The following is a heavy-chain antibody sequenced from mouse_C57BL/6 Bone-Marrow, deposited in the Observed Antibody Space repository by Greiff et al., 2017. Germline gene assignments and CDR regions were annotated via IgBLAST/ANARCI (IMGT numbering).Heavy chain of an antibody. CDR2: LYPGNSDT. J-gene: IGHJ2*01. CDR3: TILPSVERYFDY. D-gene: IGHD1-1*01. CDR1: GYTFTSYW. Sequence: VQLQQSGTVLARPGASVKMSCKTSGYTFTSYWMHWVKQRPGQGLEWIGALYPGNSDTSYNPKFKGKAKLTAVTSASTAYMELSSLTNEDSAVYYYTILPSVERYFDYWGQGTTHSVSS. V-gene: IGHV1-5*01.